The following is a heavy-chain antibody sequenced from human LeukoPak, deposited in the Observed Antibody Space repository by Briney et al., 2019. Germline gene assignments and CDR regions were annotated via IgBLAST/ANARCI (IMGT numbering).Heavy chain of an antibody. CDR3: ARRIAAAGTYYYYYYMDV. J-gene: IGHJ6*03. CDR2: IFTSGTT. Sequence: SETLSLTCTVSGDSISSGRSYWSWIRQPAGRGLEWVGRIFTSGTTDYNPSLKSRVTMSVDTSKNQFSLKLSSVTAADTAVYFCARRIAAAGTYYYYYYMDVWGKGTTVTVSS. D-gene: IGHD6-13*01. V-gene: IGHV4-61*02. CDR1: GDSISSGRSY.